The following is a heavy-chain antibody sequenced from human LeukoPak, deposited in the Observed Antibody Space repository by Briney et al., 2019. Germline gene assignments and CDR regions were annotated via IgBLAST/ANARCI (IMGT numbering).Heavy chain of an antibody. CDR2: ISYDGSNK. V-gene: IGHV3-30-3*01. CDR1: GFTFSSYA. CDR3: ARGRWERLYDAFDI. J-gene: IGHJ3*02. D-gene: IGHD1-26*01. Sequence: GGSLRLSCAASGFTFSSYAMHWVRQAPGKGLEWVAVISYDGSNKYYADSVKGRFTISRDNSKNTLYLQTNSLRAEDTAVYYCARGRWERLYDAFDIWGQGTMVTVSS.